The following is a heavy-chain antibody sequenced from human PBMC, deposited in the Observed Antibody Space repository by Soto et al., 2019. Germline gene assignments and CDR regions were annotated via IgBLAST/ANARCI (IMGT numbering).Heavy chain of an antibody. J-gene: IGHJ4*02. Sequence: SVKVSCKTSGYTLTDYDINWVRQATGQGLEWMGWVSPDHGNAGYAQQFQGRVTMTSDTSTSTVYMELSNLRSEDTAVYFCEVTTGYWGQGTIVTVSS. CDR1: GYTLTDYD. CDR2: VSPDHGNA. V-gene: IGHV1-8*01. CDR3: EVTTGY. D-gene: IGHD2-21*02.